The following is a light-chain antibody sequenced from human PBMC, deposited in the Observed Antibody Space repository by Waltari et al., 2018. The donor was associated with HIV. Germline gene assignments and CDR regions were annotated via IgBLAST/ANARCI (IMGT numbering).Light chain of an antibody. CDR2: EVI. J-gene: IGLJ3*02. Sequence: QSALTQPRSVSGSPGQSVTISCTGTSSDVGGYDSVSWYLQHPGKVPKLIIYEVIKRPSGVPDRFSGSKSGNTASLTSSGLQTEDEADYFCCSYAGTYTYVLFGGGTKLTVL. V-gene: IGLV2-11*01. CDR1: SSDVGGYDS. CDR3: CSYAGTYTYVL.